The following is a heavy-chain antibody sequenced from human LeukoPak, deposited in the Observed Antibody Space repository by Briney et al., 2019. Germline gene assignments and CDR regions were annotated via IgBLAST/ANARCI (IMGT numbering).Heavy chain of an antibody. J-gene: IGHJ3*02. D-gene: IGHD3-22*01. Sequence: SETLSLTCAVYGGSFSGYYWSWIRQPPGKGLEWIGEINHSGSTNYNPSLKSPVTISVDTSKNQFSLKLNSVTAADTAVYCAREAYYDSSGRFEGAFDIWGQGTMVTVSS. CDR3: AREAYYDSSGRFEGAFDI. CDR1: GGSFSGYY. CDR2: INHSGST. V-gene: IGHV4-34*01.